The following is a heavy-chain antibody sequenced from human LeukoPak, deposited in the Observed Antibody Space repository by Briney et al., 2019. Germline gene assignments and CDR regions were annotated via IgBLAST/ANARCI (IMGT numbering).Heavy chain of an antibody. CDR1: GFIFSKYT. CDR3: AKVRCGGDCYLGYYYYYMDV. CDR2: ISGSGGST. D-gene: IGHD2-21*02. V-gene: IGHV3-23*01. J-gene: IGHJ6*03. Sequence: GGSLRPSCAASGFIFSKYTMNWVRQAPGKGLEWVSAISGSGGSTYYADSVKGRFTISRDNSKNTLYLQMNSLRAEDTAVYYCAKVRCGGDCYLGYYYYYMDVWGKGTTVTVSS.